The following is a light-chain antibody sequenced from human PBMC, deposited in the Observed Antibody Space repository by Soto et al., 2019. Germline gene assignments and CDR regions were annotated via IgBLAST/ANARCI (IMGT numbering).Light chain of an antibody. CDR3: VAWDDSLNGYVV. V-gene: IGLV1-44*01. J-gene: IGLJ2*01. Sequence: QSVLTQPPSASGTPGQRVTISCSGSSSNIGSNTVNWYQQLPGTAPKLVIDSNNQRPSGVPDRFSGSKSGTSASLAISGLQSEDEADYYCVAWDDSLNGYVVFGGGTQLTVL. CDR1: SSNIGSNT. CDR2: SNN.